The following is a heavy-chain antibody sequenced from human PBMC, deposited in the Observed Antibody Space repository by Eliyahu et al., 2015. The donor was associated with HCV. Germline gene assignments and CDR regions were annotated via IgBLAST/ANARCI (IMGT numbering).Heavy chain of an antibody. Sequence: QVQLQQWGAGLLKPSETLSLTCAVYGGSFSGYYWSWIRQPPGKGLEWIGEINHSGSTNYNPSLKSRVTISVDTSKNQFSLKLSSVTAADTAVYYCARVPSPVTIFGVVIRWVNWFDPWGQGTLVTVSS. D-gene: IGHD3-3*01. J-gene: IGHJ5*02. CDR3: ARVPSPVTIFGVVIRWVNWFDP. V-gene: IGHV4-34*01. CDR1: GGSFSGYY. CDR2: INHSGST.